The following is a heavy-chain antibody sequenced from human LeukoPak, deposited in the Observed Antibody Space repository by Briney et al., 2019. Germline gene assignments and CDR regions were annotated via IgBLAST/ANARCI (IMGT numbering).Heavy chain of an antibody. CDR3: AKDERNWNYNLASQTYD. V-gene: IGHV3-23*01. CDR1: GFSSSNSA. D-gene: IGHD1-7*01. CDR2: ISGSGVST. Sequence: PGRSLRLSCAASGFSSSNSAMHWVRQAPGKGLEWVSAISGSGVSTYYADSVKGRFTVSRDNSKNTLYLQMSSLRAEDTAVYYCAKDERNWNYNLASQTYDWGQGTLVTVSS. J-gene: IGHJ4*02.